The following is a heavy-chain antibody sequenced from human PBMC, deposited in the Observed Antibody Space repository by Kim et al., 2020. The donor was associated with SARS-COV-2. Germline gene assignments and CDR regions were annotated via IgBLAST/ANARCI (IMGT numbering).Heavy chain of an antibody. CDR2: ISGNGGIT. D-gene: IGHD3-10*01. CDR3: AILTGNYQKGVDY. J-gene: IGHJ4*02. CDR1: GFTFSTYG. Sequence: GGSLRLSCAGSGFTFSTYGMTWVRQAPGKGLEWVSIISGNGGITYYTDSVKGRFTISRDNSKNTLYLQMNSLRAEDTAVYYCAILTGNYQKGVDYWGQGTLVTVSS. V-gene: IGHV3-23*01.